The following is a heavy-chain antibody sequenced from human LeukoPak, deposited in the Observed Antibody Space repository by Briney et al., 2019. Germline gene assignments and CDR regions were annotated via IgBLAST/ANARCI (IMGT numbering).Heavy chain of an antibody. CDR1: GFTFSSYW. CDR2: IKQDGSEK. D-gene: IGHD2/OR15-2a*01. J-gene: IGHJ4*02. V-gene: IGHV3-7*01. CDR3: VRAASGALSSFDY. Sequence: PGGSLRLSCAASGFTFSSYWMSWVRQAPGKGLEWVANIKQDGSEKYYVDSVKGRFTISRDNAKNSLYLQMNSLRVEDTALYYCVRAASGALSSFDYWGQGTLVTVSS.